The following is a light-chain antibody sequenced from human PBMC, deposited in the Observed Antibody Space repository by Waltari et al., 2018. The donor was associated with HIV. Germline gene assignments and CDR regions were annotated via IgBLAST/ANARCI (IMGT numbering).Light chain of an antibody. Sequence: EIVLTQSPATLYLSPGERAPLSCKASQTLTSTSLAWYQQRPGQAPRLLIYGASSRVTGIPDRFSGSGSGTDFSLNITRLQPKDFAMYYCQQYGRSPTAFGGGTKVQMK. CDR1: QTLTSTS. CDR3: QQYGRSPTA. V-gene: IGKV3-20*01. J-gene: IGKJ4*01. CDR2: GAS.